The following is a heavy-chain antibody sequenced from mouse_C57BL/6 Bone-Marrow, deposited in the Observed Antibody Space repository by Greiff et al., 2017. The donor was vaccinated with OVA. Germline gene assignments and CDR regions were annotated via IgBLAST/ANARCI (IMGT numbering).Heavy chain of an antibody. CDR3: ARWDYYGSSLDY. Sequence: VQLQQPGAELVMPGASVKLSCKASGYTFTSYWMHWVKQRPGQGLEWIGEIDPSDSYTNYNQKFKGKSTVTVDKSSSTAYMQLSSLTSEDSAVYYCARWDYYGSSLDYWGQGTTLTVSS. CDR2: IDPSDSYT. CDR1: GYTFTSYW. V-gene: IGHV1-69*01. J-gene: IGHJ2*01. D-gene: IGHD1-1*01.